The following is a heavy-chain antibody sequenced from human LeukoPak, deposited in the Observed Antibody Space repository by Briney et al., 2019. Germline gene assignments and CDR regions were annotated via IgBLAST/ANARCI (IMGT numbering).Heavy chain of an antibody. CDR3: TAPGRGRGGYDFEY. Sequence: GGSLRLSCTASGFTFSTYDMHWVRRAPGKGRRGVTFIRYDGNSESYADSVKGRFIISRDNSKNTLYLQMNSLRAEDTAVYYCTAPGRGRGGYDFEYWGQGTLVTVSS. J-gene: IGHJ4*02. D-gene: IGHD6-19*01. CDR2: IRYDGNSE. CDR1: GFTFSTYD. V-gene: IGHV3-30*02.